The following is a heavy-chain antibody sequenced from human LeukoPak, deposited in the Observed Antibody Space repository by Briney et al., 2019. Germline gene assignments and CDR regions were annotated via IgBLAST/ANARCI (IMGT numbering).Heavy chain of an antibody. CDR1: GASINSNY. CDR3: ARDSGREFRQSVLDP. Sequence: PSETLSLTCTVSGASINSNYWSWIRQPPGKGLEWIGDIHYSGSTNYSPSLKSRVTTSVDMSKNQFSLKMTSVTAADTAVYYCARDSGREFRQSVLDPWGQGTLVTVAS. D-gene: IGHD6-19*01. CDR2: IHYSGST. J-gene: IGHJ5*02. V-gene: IGHV4-59*01.